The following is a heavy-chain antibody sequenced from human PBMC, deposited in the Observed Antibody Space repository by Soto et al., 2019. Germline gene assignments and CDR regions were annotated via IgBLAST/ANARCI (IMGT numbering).Heavy chain of an antibody. Sequence: PGGSLRLSCAASGFTFSSYAMHWVRQAPGKGLEWVAVISYDGSNKYYADSVKGRFTISRDNSKNTLYLQMNSLRAEDTAVYYCAREVFDIAVAGTLSWVYYYYYGMDVWGQGTTVTVSS. D-gene: IGHD6-19*01. V-gene: IGHV3-30-3*01. J-gene: IGHJ6*02. CDR3: AREVFDIAVAGTLSWVYYYYYGMDV. CDR2: ISYDGSNK. CDR1: GFTFSSYA.